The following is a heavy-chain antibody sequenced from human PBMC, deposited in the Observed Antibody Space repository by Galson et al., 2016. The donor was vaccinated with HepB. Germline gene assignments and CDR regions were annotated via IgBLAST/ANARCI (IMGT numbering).Heavy chain of an antibody. CDR3: ARDRRATGELPDY. V-gene: IGHV3-30-3*01. J-gene: IGHJ4*02. D-gene: IGHD3-10*01. CDR1: GFTFSYYA. CDR2: ISYDESKK. Sequence: SLRLSCAASGFTFSYYAMRWVRQAPGKGLDWVAVISYDESKKHYADSVKGRFTISRDNSNNTLYLQMNSLRSEDTAVYYCARDRRATGELPDYWGQGTLVTVSS.